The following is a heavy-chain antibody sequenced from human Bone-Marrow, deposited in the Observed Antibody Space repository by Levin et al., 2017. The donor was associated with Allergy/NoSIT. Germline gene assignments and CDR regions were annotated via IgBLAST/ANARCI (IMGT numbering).Heavy chain of an antibody. CDR3: ASPKPECSGTSCSIPSYYYGMDV. J-gene: IGHJ6*02. CDR2: IIPILDTT. Sequence: SVKVSCKASGGTFSSYAISWVRQAPGQGLQWMGGIIPILDTTKSAQKFQGRVTMTADKSTSTAYMELSSLRSEDTAVYYCASPKPECSGTSCSIPSYYYGMDVWGQGTTVTVSS. V-gene: IGHV1-69*10. D-gene: IGHD2-2*01. CDR1: GGTFSSYA.